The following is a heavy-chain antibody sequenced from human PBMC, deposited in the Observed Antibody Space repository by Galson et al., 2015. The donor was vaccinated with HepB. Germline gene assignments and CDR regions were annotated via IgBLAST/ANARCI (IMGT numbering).Heavy chain of an antibody. Sequence: SLRLSCAASGFTFSSYCMHWVRQAPGKGLEWVAVISYDGSNKYYADSVKGRFTISRDNSKNTLYLQMNSLRAEDTAVYYCAKDSTYYFDYWGQGTLVTVSS. V-gene: IGHV3-30*18. CDR2: ISYDGSNK. CDR1: GFTFSSYC. CDR3: AKDSTYYFDY. J-gene: IGHJ4*02.